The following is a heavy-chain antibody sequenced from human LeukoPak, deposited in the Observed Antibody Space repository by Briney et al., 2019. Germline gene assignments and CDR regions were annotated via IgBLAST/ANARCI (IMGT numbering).Heavy chain of an antibody. CDR3: AKIAGTYSPDY. CDR1: GFTFSSYS. J-gene: IGHJ4*02. D-gene: IGHD1-26*01. Sequence: GGSLRLSCAASGFTFSSYSMNWVRQAPGKGLEWVSSISSSSSYIYYADSVKGRFTISRDNAKNSLYLQMNSLSAEDTAVYYCAKIAGTYSPDYWGQGTLVTVSS. CDR2: ISSSSSYI. V-gene: IGHV3-21*01.